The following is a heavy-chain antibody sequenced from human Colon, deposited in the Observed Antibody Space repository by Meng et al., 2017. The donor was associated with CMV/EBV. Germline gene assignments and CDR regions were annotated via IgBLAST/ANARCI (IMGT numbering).Heavy chain of an antibody. Sequence: QVQLQQWGAGLLKPSETLSLNCAVYGGSFSGYYWSWIRQPPGKGLEXIGEINHSGSTNYNPSLKSRVTISVDTSKKQFSLRLSSVTAADTAVYYCAITYGGNSDYWGQGTLVTFSS. V-gene: IGHV4-34*01. CDR1: GGSFSGYY. CDR3: AITYGGNSDY. CDR2: INHSGST. D-gene: IGHD4-23*01. J-gene: IGHJ4*02.